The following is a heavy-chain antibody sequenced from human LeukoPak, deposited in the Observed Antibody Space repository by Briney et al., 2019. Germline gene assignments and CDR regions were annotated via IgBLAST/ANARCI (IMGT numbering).Heavy chain of an antibody. Sequence: GASVKVSCKASGYTFTSYGITWVRQAPGQGLEWMGWISVDNGNTNYAQKFQGRVIMTTDTSTSIAYMELRSLRSDDTAVYYCARDQYYDILTCYYDFDYWGQGTLVTVSS. CDR2: ISVDNGNT. D-gene: IGHD3-9*01. CDR3: ARDQYYDILTCYYDFDY. V-gene: IGHV1-18*01. CDR1: GYTFTSYG. J-gene: IGHJ4*02.